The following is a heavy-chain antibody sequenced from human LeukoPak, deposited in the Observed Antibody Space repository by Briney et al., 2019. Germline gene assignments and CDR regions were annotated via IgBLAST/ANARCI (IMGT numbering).Heavy chain of an antibody. V-gene: IGHV4-59*01. D-gene: IGHD3-22*01. CDR1: GASISHYY. J-gene: IGHJ5*02. Sequence: SETLSLTCSVSGASISHYYWNWIRQTPGQGLEWDGYIFHTWSTNYNPSPKSRVTISVATSKNQLSLKLSSVTAADTAVYYCARGEYYYDSSGYYTLRRNWFDPWGQGTLVTVSS. CDR3: ARGEYYYDSSGYYTLRRNWFDP. CDR2: IFHTWST.